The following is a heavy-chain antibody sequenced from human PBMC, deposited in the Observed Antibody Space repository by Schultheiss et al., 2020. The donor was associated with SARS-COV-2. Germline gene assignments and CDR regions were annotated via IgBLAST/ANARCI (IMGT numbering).Heavy chain of an antibody. CDR1: GYTFTSYD. CDR2: INPSGGST. V-gene: IGHV1-46*01. CDR3: ARDRDIAAAATPFDP. J-gene: IGHJ5*02. D-gene: IGHD6-13*01. Sequence: ASVKVSCKASGYTFTSYDINWVRQATGQGLEWMGIINPSGGSTSYAQKFQGRVTMTRDTSTSTVYMELSSLISEDTAVYYCARDRDIAAAATPFDPWGQGTLVTVSS.